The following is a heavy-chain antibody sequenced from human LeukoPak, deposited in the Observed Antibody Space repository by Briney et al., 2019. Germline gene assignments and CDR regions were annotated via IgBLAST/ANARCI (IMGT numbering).Heavy chain of an antibody. CDR3: AKSRPRDSGDYIVESYFDY. CDR2: ISYDGTNK. CDR1: GFTFSTYG. J-gene: IGHJ4*02. Sequence: KPGGSLRLSCAASGFTFSTYGMHWVRQAPGKGLEWVTVISYDGTNKYYADSVKGRFTISRDNSKNTVYLQMNSLRAEDTAVYYCAKSRPRDSGDYIVESYFDYWGQGSLVTVSS. V-gene: IGHV3-30*18. D-gene: IGHD4-17*01.